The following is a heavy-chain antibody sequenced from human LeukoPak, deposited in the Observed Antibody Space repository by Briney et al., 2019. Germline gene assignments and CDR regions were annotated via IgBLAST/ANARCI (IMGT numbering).Heavy chain of an antibody. Sequence: SETLSLTCAVYGGSFSGYYWSWIRQPPGKGLEWIGSIYHSGSTYYNPSLKSRVTISVDTSKNQFSLKLSSVTAADTAVYYCARRAKVGATNYWGQGTLVTVSS. J-gene: IGHJ4*02. CDR3: ARRAKVGATNY. D-gene: IGHD1-26*01. CDR1: GGSFSGYY. V-gene: IGHV4-34*01. CDR2: IYHSGST.